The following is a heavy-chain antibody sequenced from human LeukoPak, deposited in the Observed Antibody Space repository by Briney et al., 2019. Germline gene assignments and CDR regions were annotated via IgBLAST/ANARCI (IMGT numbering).Heavy chain of an antibody. CDR2: ISYDGSNK. D-gene: IGHD3-22*01. J-gene: IGHJ4*02. CDR1: GFTFSSYG. Sequence: GRSLRLSCAASGFTFSSYGMHWVRQAPGKGLEWVAVISYDGSNKYYADSVKGRFTISRDNSKNTLYLQMNSLRAEDTAVYYCARSDSSGYPHYFDYWGQGTLVTVSS. CDR3: ARSDSSGYPHYFDY. V-gene: IGHV3-30*03.